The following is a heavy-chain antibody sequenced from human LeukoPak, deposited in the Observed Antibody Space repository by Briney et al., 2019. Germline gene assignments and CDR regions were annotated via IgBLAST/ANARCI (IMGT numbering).Heavy chain of an antibody. D-gene: IGHD6-19*01. CDR1: GHTFTGYY. CDR3: AREPYSSGWDY. Sequence: GASVKVSCKASGHTFTGYYMHWVRQAPGQGLEWVGWINPNSGGTKYAKKFQGRVTMTRGTSISTAYMELSRLRSDDTAVYYCAREPYSSGWDYWGQGTLVTVSS. J-gene: IGHJ4*02. V-gene: IGHV1-2*02. CDR2: INPNSGGT.